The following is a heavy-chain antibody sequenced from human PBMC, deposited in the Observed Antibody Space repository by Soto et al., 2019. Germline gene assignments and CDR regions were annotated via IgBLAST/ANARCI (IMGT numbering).Heavy chain of an antibody. CDR2: IFYSGST. V-gene: IGHV4-39*01. D-gene: IGHD3-9*01. CDR3: ARRESYDILTGYCHFDY. Sequence: QLQLQESGPGLVKSSETLSLTCSVSGGSISSSSHYWGWIRQPPGKGLEWIGNIFYSGSTYYNPSLKSRVTISVDTSKNQFSLKLSSVTAADTAVYYCARRESYDILTGYCHFDYWGQGTLVTVSS. J-gene: IGHJ4*02. CDR1: GGSISSSSHY.